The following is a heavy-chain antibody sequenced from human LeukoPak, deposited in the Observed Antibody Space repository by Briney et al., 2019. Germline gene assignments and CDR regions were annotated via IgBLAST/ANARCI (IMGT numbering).Heavy chain of an antibody. D-gene: IGHD1-26*01. CDR1: GFTFSSYA. CDR3: AKGGIVGATTGGDIDY. V-gene: IGHV3-23*01. Sequence: ASLRLSCAASGFTFSSYAMSWVRQAPRKGLEWVSAISGSGGSTYYADSVKGRFTISRDNSKNTLYLQMNSLRAEDTAVYYCAKGGIVGATTGGDIDYWGQGTLVTVSS. J-gene: IGHJ4*02. CDR2: ISGSGGST.